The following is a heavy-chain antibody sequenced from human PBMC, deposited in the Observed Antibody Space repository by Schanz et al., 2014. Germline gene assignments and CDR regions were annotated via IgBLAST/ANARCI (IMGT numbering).Heavy chain of an antibody. V-gene: IGHV3-21*05. Sequence: VQLVESGGGVVQPWRSLRLSCAASGFTFSSYGMHWVRQAPGKGLEWVSFVGSGRSAYTEYADSVKGRFTISRDNAKNSLYLQMNSLRAEDTALYFCATDYSGGGCHIWGQGTMVTVSS. D-gene: IGHD6-19*01. CDR3: ATDYSGGGCHI. CDR2: VGSGRSAYT. CDR1: GFTFSSYG. J-gene: IGHJ3*02.